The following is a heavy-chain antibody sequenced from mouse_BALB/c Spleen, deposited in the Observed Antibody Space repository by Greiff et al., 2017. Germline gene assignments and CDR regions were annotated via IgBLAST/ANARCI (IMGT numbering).Heavy chain of an antibody. CDR2: ISSGSSTI. V-gene: IGHV5-17*02. CDR3: ARSRYGNYVFAY. D-gene: IGHD2-10*02. J-gene: IGHJ3*01. Sequence: EVKLVESGGGLVQPGGSRKLSCAASGFTFSSFGMHWVRQAPEKELEWVAYISSGSSTIYYADTVKGRFTISRDNPKNTLFLQMTSLRSEDTAMYYCARSRYGNYVFAYWGQGTLVTVSA. CDR1: GFTFSSFG.